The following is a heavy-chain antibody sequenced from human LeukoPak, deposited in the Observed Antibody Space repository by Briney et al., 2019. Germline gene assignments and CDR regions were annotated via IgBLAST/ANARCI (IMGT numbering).Heavy chain of an antibody. CDR2: INHSGST. J-gene: IGHJ6*03. Sequence: KPSETLSLTCAVYGGSFSGYYWSWIRQPPGKGLEWIGEINHSGSTNYNPSLKSRVTISVDTSKNQFSLKRSSVTAADTAVYYCARARRYDFWSGYPTYYYYYMDVWGKGTTVTVSS. CDR1: GGSFSGYY. V-gene: IGHV4-34*01. D-gene: IGHD3-3*01. CDR3: ARARRYDFWSGYPTYYYYYMDV.